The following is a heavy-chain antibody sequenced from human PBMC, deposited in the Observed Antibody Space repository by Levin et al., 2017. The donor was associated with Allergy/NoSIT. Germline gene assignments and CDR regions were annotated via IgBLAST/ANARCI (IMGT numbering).Heavy chain of an antibody. CDR1: GGSITTSF. Sequence: SQTLSLTCIVSGGSITTSFWNWVRQPAGKGLEWIGRIYITGNTEHNPSLRSRVTMSLDTSRNQFSLKLSSMTAADTAIYYCAATSPGMYAIDAWGQGTTVTVSS. CDR3: AATSPGMYAIDA. J-gene: IGHJ6*02. CDR2: IYITGNT. V-gene: IGHV4-4*07.